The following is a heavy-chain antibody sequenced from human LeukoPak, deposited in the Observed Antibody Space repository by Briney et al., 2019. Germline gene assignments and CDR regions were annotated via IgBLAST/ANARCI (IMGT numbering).Heavy chain of an antibody. Sequence: SETLSLTCTVSGGSTSSYYWSWIRQPPGKGLEWIGYIYYSGSTNYNPSLKSRVTISVDTSKNQFSLKLSSVTAADTAVYYCARGHYGSGLWGQGTLVTVSS. J-gene: IGHJ4*02. CDR3: ARGHYGSGL. CDR2: IYYSGST. V-gene: IGHV4-59*01. CDR1: GGSTSSYY. D-gene: IGHD3-10*01.